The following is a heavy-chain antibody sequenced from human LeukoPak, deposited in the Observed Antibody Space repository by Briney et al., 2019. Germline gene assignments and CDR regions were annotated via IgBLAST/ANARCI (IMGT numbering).Heavy chain of an antibody. D-gene: IGHD1-14*01. J-gene: IGHJ6*03. V-gene: IGHV4-59*01. Sequence: QPSETLSLTCTVSGGSITNYYWTWIRQPPGKGLEWIGYIHYSGSTNYNPSLKSRVTISVDTSKNQFSLKLSSVTAADTAVYYCARASITYYYYYYMGVWGKGTTVTVSS. CDR2: IHYSGST. CDR1: GGSITNYY. CDR3: ARASITYYYYYYMGV.